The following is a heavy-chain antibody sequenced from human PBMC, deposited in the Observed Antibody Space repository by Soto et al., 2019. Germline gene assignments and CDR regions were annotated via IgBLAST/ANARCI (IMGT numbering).Heavy chain of an antibody. D-gene: IGHD5-12*01. CDR3: APRPPDGYNFFHYGMDV. CDR1: GFTFSSYA. J-gene: IGHJ6*02. CDR2: ISGSGGST. Sequence: EVQLLESGGGLVQPGGSLRLSCAASGFTFSSYAMSWVRQAPGKGLEWVSAISGSGGSTYYADSVKGRFTISRDNSKNTLYLQMNSLSAEDTAVYYCAPRPPDGYNFFHYGMDVWGQGTTVTVSS. V-gene: IGHV3-23*01.